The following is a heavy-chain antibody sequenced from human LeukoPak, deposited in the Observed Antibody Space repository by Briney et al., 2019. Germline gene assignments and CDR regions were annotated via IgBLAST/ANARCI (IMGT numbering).Heavy chain of an antibody. D-gene: IGHD5-24*01. CDR3: AKVWATIGRPFDS. J-gene: IGHJ4*02. CDR1: GFTFSSYW. CDR2: INSDGSST. Sequence: GGSLRLSCAASGFTFSSYWMHWVRHGPGKGLVWVSGINSDGSSTNYADSVKGRFTISRDNAKNTLYLQMNSLRAEDTAVYYCAKVWATIGRPFDSWGQGTLVTGSS. V-gene: IGHV3-74*01.